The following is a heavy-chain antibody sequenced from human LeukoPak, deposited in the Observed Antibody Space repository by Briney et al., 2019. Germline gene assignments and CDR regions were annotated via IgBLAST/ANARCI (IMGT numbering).Heavy chain of an antibody. CDR3: LSGSYVAY. D-gene: IGHD1-26*01. CDR2: SGNKVNSYST. J-gene: IGHJ4*02. CDR1: GLIFSDHN. V-gene: IGHV3-72*01. Sequence: PGGSLRLSCAASGLIFSDHNMDWVRQAPGKGLEWVGRSGNKVNSYSTEYAASVKGRFTTSRDDSRNSLYLQMNSLKTEDTAVYYCLSGSYVAYWGQGTLVTVSS.